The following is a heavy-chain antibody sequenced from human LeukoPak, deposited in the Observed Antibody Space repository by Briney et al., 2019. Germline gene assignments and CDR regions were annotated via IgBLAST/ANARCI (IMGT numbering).Heavy chain of an antibody. V-gene: IGHV3-7*03. CDR3: ARVPMATHLKTYYFDY. J-gene: IGHJ4*02. D-gene: IGHD5-24*01. Sequence: GGSLRLSCVASGFTFSSYWMSWVRQAPGKGLEWVANIKQDGSEKHYVESVKGRFTISRDNAQNSLYLQMNSLRSDDTAVYYCARVPMATHLKTYYFDYWGQGTLVTVSS. CDR1: GFTFSSYW. CDR2: IKQDGSEK.